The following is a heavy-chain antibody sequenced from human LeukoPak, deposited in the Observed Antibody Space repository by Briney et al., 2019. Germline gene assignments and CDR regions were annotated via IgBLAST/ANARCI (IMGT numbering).Heavy chain of an antibody. Sequence: ASVKVSCKASGYTFTRYAISWVRQAPGQGLGWMGWINTYNGDTNYAQNLQGRVTMTRDTSTSTAYMELRSLRSDDTAVYYCARDPSNTSGRYIYFDSWSQGTLVTVSS. CDR3: ARDPSNTSGRYIYFDS. J-gene: IGHJ4*02. V-gene: IGHV1-18*04. D-gene: IGHD6-19*01. CDR1: GYTFTRYA. CDR2: INTYNGDT.